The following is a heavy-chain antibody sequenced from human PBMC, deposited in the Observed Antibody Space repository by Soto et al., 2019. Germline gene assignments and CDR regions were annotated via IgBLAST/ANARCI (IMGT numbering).Heavy chain of an antibody. CDR3: ARVQVTTVVTRNWFDP. CDR1: GGTFSSYA. D-gene: IGHD4-17*01. Sequence: QVQLVQSGAEVKKPGSSVKVSCKASGGTFSSYAISWVRQAPGQGLEWMGGIIPIFGTANYAQKFQGRVTITEDESTSTGYMELGSLRCEDTAVYYCARVQVTTVVTRNWFDPWGQGSLVTVSS. J-gene: IGHJ5*02. CDR2: IIPIFGTA. V-gene: IGHV1-69*01.